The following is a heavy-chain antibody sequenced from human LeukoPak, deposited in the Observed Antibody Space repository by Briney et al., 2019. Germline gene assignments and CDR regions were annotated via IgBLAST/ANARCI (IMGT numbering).Heavy chain of an antibody. CDR1: GFTFSSYG. Sequence: GGSLRLSCAASGFTFSSYGMHWVRQAPGKGLEWVANIKQDGSEKYYVDSVKGRFTISRDNAKNSLYLQMNSLRAEDTAVYYCARDLAYSSSGFDPWGQGTLVTVSS. CDR3: ARDLAYSSSGFDP. J-gene: IGHJ5*02. V-gene: IGHV3-7*01. D-gene: IGHD6-13*01. CDR2: IKQDGSEK.